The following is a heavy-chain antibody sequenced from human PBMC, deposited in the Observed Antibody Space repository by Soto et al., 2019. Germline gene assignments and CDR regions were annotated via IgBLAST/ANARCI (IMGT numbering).Heavy chain of an antibody. CDR2: ISPRSAYI. CDR1: GFIFSSYS. Sequence: EVQLVESGGGLVKPGGSLRLSCAASGFIFSSYSMNWVRQAPGKGLEWVSSISPRSAYIYFADSMRGRFTISRDNAQNSLYLHMNNLRAEDTAVYHCARVSGTLGRYSDLDYWGQGTLVTVSS. J-gene: IGHJ4*02. V-gene: IGHV3-21*06. CDR3: ARVSGTLGRYSDLDY. D-gene: IGHD3-10*01.